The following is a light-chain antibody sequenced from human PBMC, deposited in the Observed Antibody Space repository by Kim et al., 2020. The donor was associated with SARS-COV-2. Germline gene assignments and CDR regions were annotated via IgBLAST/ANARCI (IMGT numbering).Light chain of an antibody. CDR2: DVP. CDR3: CSYAVSYTRV. J-gene: IGLJ3*02. CDR1: SSDVGGYNY. Sequence: GQSVTISCTGTSSDVGGYNYVSWYQQNPGKAPKVLIYDVPKRPSGVPDRFSGSKSGNTASLTISGLQAEDDADYYCCSYAVSYTRVFGGGTKLTVL. V-gene: IGLV2-11*01.